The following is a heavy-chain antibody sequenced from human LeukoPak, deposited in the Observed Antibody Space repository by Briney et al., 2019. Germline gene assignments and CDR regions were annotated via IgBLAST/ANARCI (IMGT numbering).Heavy chain of an antibody. CDR2: ISYDGSNK. D-gene: IGHD3-22*01. CDR1: GFTFSSYA. V-gene: IGHV3-30-3*02. CDR3: AKTYDSSGYCVDY. J-gene: IGHJ4*02. Sequence: PGGSLRLSCAASGFTFSSYAMHWVRQAPGKGLEWVAVISYDGSNKYYADSVKGRFTISRDNSKNTLYLQMNSLRAEDTAVYYCAKTYDSSGYCVDYWGQGTLVTVSS.